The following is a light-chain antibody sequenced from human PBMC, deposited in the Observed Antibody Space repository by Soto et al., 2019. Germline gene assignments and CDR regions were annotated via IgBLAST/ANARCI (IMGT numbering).Light chain of an antibody. CDR1: QRIKSY. J-gene: IGKJ5*01. CDR3: QQSYSMPPS. Sequence: DIQMTQSPSSLSAFVGDRVTITCRASQRIKSYLYWYQHKPGKAPKLLIYGASSLQSGVPSRFSGSGSETDFTLTISSLQPEDFATYYCQQSYSMPPSFGQGTRLEIK. CDR2: GAS. V-gene: IGKV1-39*01.